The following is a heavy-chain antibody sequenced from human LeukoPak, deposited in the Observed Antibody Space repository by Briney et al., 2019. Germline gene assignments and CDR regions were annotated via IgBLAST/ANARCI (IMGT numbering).Heavy chain of an antibody. V-gene: IGHV4-39*07. CDR3: ARAQQWLVFHFDY. CDR1: GGSISSSSYY. CDR2: IYYSGST. Sequence: SETLSLTCTVSGGSISSSSYYWGWIRQPPGKGLEWIGSIYYSGSTYYNPSLKSRVTISVDTSKNQFSLKLSSVTAADTAVYYCARAQQWLVFHFDYWGQGTLVTVSS. D-gene: IGHD6-19*01. J-gene: IGHJ4*02.